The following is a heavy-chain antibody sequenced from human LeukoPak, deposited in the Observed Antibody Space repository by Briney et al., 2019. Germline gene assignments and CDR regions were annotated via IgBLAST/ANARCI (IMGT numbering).Heavy chain of an antibody. CDR3: AKDLGSSWTRLTFV. V-gene: IGHV3-23*01. D-gene: IGHD6-13*01. CDR1: GFTFSSYA. CDR2: ISGSGGST. J-gene: IGHJ6*02. Sequence: PGGSLRLSCAASGFTFSSYAMSWVRQAPGKGLEWVSAISGSGGSTYYADSVKGRFTISRDNSKNTLYLQMNSLRAEDTAVYYCAKDLGSSWTRLTFVWGQGTTATVSS.